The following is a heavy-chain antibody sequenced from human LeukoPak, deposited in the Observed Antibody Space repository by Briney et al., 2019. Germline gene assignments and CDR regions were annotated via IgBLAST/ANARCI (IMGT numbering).Heavy chain of an antibody. Sequence: GGSLRLSCAASGFTFSSYSMNWVRQAPGKGLEWVSSISSSSSYIYYADSVKGRFTISRDNAKNSLYLQMNSLRAEDTAVYYCASLSGYSYGGAFDIWGQGTMVTVSS. CDR3: ASLSGYSYGGAFDI. CDR2: ISSSSSYI. D-gene: IGHD5-18*01. J-gene: IGHJ3*02. CDR1: GFTFSSYS. V-gene: IGHV3-21*01.